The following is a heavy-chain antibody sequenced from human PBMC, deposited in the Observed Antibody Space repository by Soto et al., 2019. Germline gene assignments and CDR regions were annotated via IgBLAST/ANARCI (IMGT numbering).Heavy chain of an antibody. Sequence: QVQLVQSGAEVKKPGSSVKVSCKASGDTFSFYTLNWVRQAPGQGFEWVGRVNPILAMSSSAHKFQGRVSMFGETSTDTAYMKLRSMRSDDTAVYSCATSSVSGSGPFDYWGQGTLVTVSS. V-gene: IGHV1-69*02. J-gene: IGHJ4*02. CDR2: VNPILAMS. CDR3: ATSSVSGSGPFDY. CDR1: GDTFSFYT. D-gene: IGHD3-10*01.